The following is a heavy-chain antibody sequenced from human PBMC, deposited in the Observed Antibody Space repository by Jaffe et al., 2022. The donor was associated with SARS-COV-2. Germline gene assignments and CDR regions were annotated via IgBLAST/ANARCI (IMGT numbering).Heavy chain of an antibody. D-gene: IGHD3-9*01. CDR3: AKDMGHVLRYFDWEGYGMDV. CDR1: GFTFSSYG. Sequence: QVQLVESGGGVVQPGRSLRLSCAASGFTFSSYGMHWVRQAPGKGLEWVAVISYDGSNKYYADSVKGRFTISRDNSKNTLYLQMNSLRAEDTAVYYCAKDMGHVLRYFDWEGYGMDVWGQGTTVTVSS. V-gene: IGHV3-30*18. J-gene: IGHJ6*02. CDR2: ISYDGSNK.